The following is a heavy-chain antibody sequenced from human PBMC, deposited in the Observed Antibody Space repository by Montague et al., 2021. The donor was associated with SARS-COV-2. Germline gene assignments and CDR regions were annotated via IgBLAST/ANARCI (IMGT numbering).Heavy chain of an antibody. V-gene: IGHV4-38-2*02. CDR3: SRGISAVAGAHFYFDY. CDR2: SDHSGIT. Sequence: SETLSLTCTVSGGSISSGSYWGWIRQPPGKGLEWIGTSDHSGITXYSPSLKSRVTISLDTSKNKFSLHLDSVTASDTAMYYCSRGISAVAGAHFYFDYWGQGTLVTVSS. J-gene: IGHJ4*02. D-gene: IGHD6-19*01. CDR1: GGSISSGSY.